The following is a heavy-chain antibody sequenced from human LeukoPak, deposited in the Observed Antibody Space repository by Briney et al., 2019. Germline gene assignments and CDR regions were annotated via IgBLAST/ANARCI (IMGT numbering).Heavy chain of an antibody. Sequence: PSQTLSLTCTVSGGSSSSGGYYWNWIRQHPGKGLEWIGFIYYSGTAHYNPSLGGRVTMSVDTSKNQFSLKLTSVTAADTAVYYCARENATIATRHLDYWGQGTLVTVSS. CDR2: IYYSGTA. V-gene: IGHV4-31*03. J-gene: IGHJ4*02. D-gene: IGHD6-6*01. CDR3: ARENATIATRHLDY. CDR1: GGSSSSGGYY.